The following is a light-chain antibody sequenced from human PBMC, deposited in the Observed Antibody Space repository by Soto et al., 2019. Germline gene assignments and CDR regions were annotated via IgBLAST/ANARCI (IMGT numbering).Light chain of an antibody. Sequence: EIVLTQSPGTLSLSPGERATLSCRASQSVSSSYLAWYQQKPGQDQRLLIYGASSRATGIPDRFSGSGSGTDFTLTISRLEPEDFAVYYCQQYGSSPETFGQGTKVDIK. CDR1: QSVSSSY. CDR2: GAS. V-gene: IGKV3-20*01. CDR3: QQYGSSPET. J-gene: IGKJ1*01.